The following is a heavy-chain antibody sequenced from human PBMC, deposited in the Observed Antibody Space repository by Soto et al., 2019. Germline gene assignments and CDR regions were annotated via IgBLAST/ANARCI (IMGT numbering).Heavy chain of an antibody. CDR3: AKDPVVTAIRQVGGYFDY. J-gene: IGHJ4*02. CDR2: ISGSGGST. V-gene: IGHV3-23*01. CDR1: GFTFSSYA. D-gene: IGHD2-21*02. Sequence: PGGSLRLSCAASGFTFSSYAMSWVRQAPGKGLEWVSAISGSGGSTYYADSVKGRFTISRDNSKNTLYLQMNSLRAEDTAVYYCAKDPVVTAIRQVGGYFDYWGQGTLVTVSS.